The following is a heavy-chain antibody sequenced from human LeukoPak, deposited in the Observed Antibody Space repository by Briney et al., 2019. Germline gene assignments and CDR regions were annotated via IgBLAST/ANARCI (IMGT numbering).Heavy chain of an antibody. J-gene: IGHJ4*02. CDR3: ARSGSYSGPYVY. Sequence: SETLSLTCAVYGGSFSGYYWSWIRQPPGKGLEWIGYIYYSGSTNYNPSLKSRVTISVDTSKNQFSLKLSSVTAADTAVYYCARSGSYSGPYVYWGQGTVVTVSS. CDR1: GGSFSGYY. V-gene: IGHV4-59*12. CDR2: IYYSGST. D-gene: IGHD1-26*01.